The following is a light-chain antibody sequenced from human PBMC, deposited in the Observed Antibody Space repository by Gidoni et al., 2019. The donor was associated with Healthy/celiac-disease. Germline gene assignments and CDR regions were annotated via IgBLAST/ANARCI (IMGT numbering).Light chain of an antibody. CDR3: LQYDNLPIT. J-gene: IGKJ5*01. CDR1: HDISNY. Sequence: DIQMTQPPSSLPASVGDRVTITCQASHDISNYLDWYLQKPGKTPKLLIYDASNLETGVPSRFSGSGSGTDFTFTISSLQPEDIATYYCLQYDNLPITFGRGTRLEIK. V-gene: IGKV1-33*01. CDR2: DAS.